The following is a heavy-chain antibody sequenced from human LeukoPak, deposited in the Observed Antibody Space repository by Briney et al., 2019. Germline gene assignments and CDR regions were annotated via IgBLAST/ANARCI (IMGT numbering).Heavy chain of an antibody. CDR3: ASLHGGYSGYSWFDP. CDR2: ISAYNGNS. V-gene: IGHV1-18*01. CDR1: VYIFISYG. J-gene: IGHJ5*02. Sequence: ASVKVSFKASVYIFISYGISWVRPAPGQGLEWMGWISAYNGNSHYAQKLQGRVTMTTDTSTSTAYMELRGLSSDDTAVYYCASLHGGYSGYSWFDPWGQGTLVTVSS. D-gene: IGHD5-12*01.